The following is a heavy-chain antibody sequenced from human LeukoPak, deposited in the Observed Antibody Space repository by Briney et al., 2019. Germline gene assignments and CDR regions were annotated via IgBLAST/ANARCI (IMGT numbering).Heavy chain of an antibody. J-gene: IGHJ5*02. CDR1: GYTFTSYG. CDR2: ISAYNGNT. D-gene: IGHD3-10*01. Sequence: ASVKVSCKASGYTFTSYGISWVRQAPGQGLEWMGWISAYNGNTNYARKLQGRVTMTTDTSTSTAYMELRSLRSDDTAVYYCAREGLLWFGELASNWFDPWGQGTLVTVSS. V-gene: IGHV1-18*01. CDR3: AREGLLWFGELASNWFDP.